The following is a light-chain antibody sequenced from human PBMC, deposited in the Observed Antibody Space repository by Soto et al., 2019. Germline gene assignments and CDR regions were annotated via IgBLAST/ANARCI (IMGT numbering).Light chain of an antibody. J-gene: IGKJ4*01. Sequence: AIQMTQSPPSLSASVGDRVTITCRASQGIRNDLGWYQQKPGKAPKLLIYAASSLQSGVPSTFSGSGSGTDFTLTISSLQPEDFATYYCLQAYNYPLTFGGGTKVDIK. CDR2: AAS. CDR1: QGIRND. V-gene: IGKV1-6*01. CDR3: LQAYNYPLT.